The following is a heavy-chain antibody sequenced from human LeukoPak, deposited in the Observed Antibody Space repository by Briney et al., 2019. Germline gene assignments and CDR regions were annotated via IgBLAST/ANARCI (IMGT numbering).Heavy chain of an antibody. CDR3: TCDLDRSDGL. V-gene: IGHV3-9*01. CDR2: ISWNSGSI. Sequence: GRSLRLSCAASGFTFDDYAMHWVRQAPGKGLEWVSGISWNSGSIGYADSVKGRFTISRDNAKNSLYLQMNSLRAEDTAVYYCTCDLDRSDGLWGQGTMVTVSS. D-gene: IGHD2-8*01. CDR1: GFTFDDYA. J-gene: IGHJ3*01.